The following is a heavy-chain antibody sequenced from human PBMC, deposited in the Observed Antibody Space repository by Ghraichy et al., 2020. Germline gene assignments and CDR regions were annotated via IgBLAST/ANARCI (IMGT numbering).Heavy chain of an antibody. D-gene: IGHD2-15*01. CDR3: ARAPPVFDTLNYYYYGMDV. CDR2: IIPIFGTA. J-gene: IGHJ6*02. Sequence: SVKVSCKASGGTFSSYAISWVRQAPGQGLEWMGGIIPIFGTANYAQKFQGRVTITADESTSTAYMELSSLRSEDTAVYYCARAPPVFDTLNYYYYGMDVWGQGTTVTVSS. V-gene: IGHV1-69*13. CDR1: GGTFSSYA.